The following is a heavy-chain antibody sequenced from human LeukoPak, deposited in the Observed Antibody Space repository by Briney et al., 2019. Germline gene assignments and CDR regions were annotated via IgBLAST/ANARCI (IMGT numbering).Heavy chain of an antibody. J-gene: IGHJ4*02. CDR1: GITLSNYG. CDR3: AKRGVVIRVILVGFHKEAYYFDS. V-gene: IGHV3-23*01. Sequence: GGSLRLSCAVSGITLSNYGMSWVRQAPGKGLGWVAGISGSGVYTYYADSVKGRFTISRDNSNSTLYLQMNSLRAEDTAVYFCAKRGVVIRVILVGFHKEAYYFDSWGQGALVTVSS. D-gene: IGHD3-22*01. CDR2: ISGSGVYT.